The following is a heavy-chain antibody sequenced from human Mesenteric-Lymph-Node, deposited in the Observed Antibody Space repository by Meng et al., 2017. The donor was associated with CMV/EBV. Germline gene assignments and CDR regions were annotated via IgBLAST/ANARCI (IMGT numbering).Heavy chain of an antibody. D-gene: IGHD1-7*01. CDR1: GFTFSSYW. V-gene: IGHV3-74*01. J-gene: IGHJ4*02. CDR3: ARGTGTTGYFDY. Sequence: GGSLRLSCAASGFTFSSYWMHWVRQAPGKGLVWVSRISSDGSSTNYADSVKGRFTISRDNAKNTLYLQVNSLGADDTAVYYCARGTGTTGYFDYWGQGNLVTVSS. CDR2: ISSDGSST.